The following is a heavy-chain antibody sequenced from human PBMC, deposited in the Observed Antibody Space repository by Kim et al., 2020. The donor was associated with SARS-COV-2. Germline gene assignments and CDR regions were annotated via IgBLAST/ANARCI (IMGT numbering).Heavy chain of an antibody. CDR2: IYYSGST. CDR3: ARLGIYDFWSGYPTSGRYWYFDL. Sequence: SETLSLTCTVSGGSISSSSYYWGWIRQPPGKGLEWIGSIYYSGSTYYNPSLKSRVTISVDTSKNQFSLKLSSVTAADTAVYYCARLGIYDFWSGYPTSGRYWYFDLWGRGTLVTVSS. D-gene: IGHD3-3*01. V-gene: IGHV4-39*01. J-gene: IGHJ2*01. CDR1: GGSISSSSYY.